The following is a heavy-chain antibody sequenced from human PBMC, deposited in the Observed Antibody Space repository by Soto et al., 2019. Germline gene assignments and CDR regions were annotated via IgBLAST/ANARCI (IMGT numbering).Heavy chain of an antibody. V-gene: IGHV3-53*01. CDR2: IYSGGST. CDR3: ARVSSSSWYGVRDWFDP. D-gene: IGHD6-13*01. J-gene: IGHJ5*02. Sequence: LMLSVAAPGFTVSSNYMSWVRQAPGNGLECVSVIYSGGSTYYADSVKGRFTISRDNAKNTRYLQMNSLRAEHTAVYYCARVSSSSWYGVRDWFDPWGQGTLVTVSS. CDR1: GFTVSSNY.